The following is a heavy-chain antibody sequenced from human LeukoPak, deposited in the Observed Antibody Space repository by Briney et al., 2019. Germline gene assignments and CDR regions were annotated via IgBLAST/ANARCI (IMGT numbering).Heavy chain of an antibody. CDR1: GGSMSSYY. CDR2: IYYSGST. J-gene: IGHJ5*02. Sequence: SETLSLTCTVSGGSMSSYYWGWIRQPPGKGLVWIGSIYYSGSTYYNPSLKSRVTISVDPSKNQFSLKLSSVAAADTAVYYCARHYYDSSGYPNWFDPWGQGTLVTVSS. V-gene: IGHV4-39*01. D-gene: IGHD3-22*01. CDR3: ARHYYDSSGYPNWFDP.